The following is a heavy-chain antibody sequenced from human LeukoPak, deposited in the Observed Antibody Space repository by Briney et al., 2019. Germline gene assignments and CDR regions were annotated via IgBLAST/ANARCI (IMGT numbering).Heavy chain of an antibody. CDR3: ARGRTKNARAAAGKRYYFDY. D-gene: IGHD6-13*01. CDR1: GYTFTSYD. V-gene: IGHV1-8*01. CDR2: MNPNSGNT. Sequence: ASVTVSCKASGYTFTSYDIIWVRQATGQGLEWMGWMNPNSGNTGYAQKFQGRVTMTRNTSISTAYMELSSLRSEDTAVYYCARGRTKNARAAAGKRYYFDYWGQGTLVTVSS. J-gene: IGHJ4*02.